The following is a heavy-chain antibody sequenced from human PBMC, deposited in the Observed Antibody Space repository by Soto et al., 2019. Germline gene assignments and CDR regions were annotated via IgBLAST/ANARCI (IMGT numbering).Heavy chain of an antibody. Sequence: GSVRLSCAASGFTFSSYWMHWVRQAPGKGLVWVSRINSDGSSTSYADSVKGRFTISRDNAKNTLYLQMNSLRAEDTAVYYCARDPPFLIAALDYWGQGTLVTVSS. CDR3: ARDPPFLIAALDY. D-gene: IGHD6-13*01. CDR1: GFTFSSYW. V-gene: IGHV3-74*01. CDR2: INSDGSST. J-gene: IGHJ4*02.